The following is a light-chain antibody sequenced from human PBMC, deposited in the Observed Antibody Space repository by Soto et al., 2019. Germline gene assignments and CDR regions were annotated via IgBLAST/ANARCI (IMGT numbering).Light chain of an antibody. CDR3: KQYNDWSPFT. V-gene: IGKV3-15*01. J-gene: IGKJ4*01. CDR1: QSVSRK. Sequence: EIVMTQSPATLSVSPGERATLSCRASQSVSRKLAWYQQKPGQAPRLLSYEESFRATGITARFTGSASGTEFTLTISSLQSENFSIYYCKQYNDWSPFTFGGAIQVEIK. CDR2: EES.